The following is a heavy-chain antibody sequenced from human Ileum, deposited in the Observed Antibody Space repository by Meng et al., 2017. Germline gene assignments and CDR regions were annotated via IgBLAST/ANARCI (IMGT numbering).Heavy chain of an antibody. V-gene: IGHV1-3*01. CDR3: ARENDNWNYFDY. J-gene: IGHJ4*02. D-gene: IGHD1-1*01. CDR1: GYTFRNYP. CDR2: INAGNGNI. Sequence: QVQLGPSGTEGKKVGAPVKVSCTASGYTFRNYPLHWVRQAPGQRPEWMGWINAGNGNIKISQKFQGRITITSATSATAYMELSSLRSEDTAVYFCARENDNWNYFDYWGQGSLVTVSS.